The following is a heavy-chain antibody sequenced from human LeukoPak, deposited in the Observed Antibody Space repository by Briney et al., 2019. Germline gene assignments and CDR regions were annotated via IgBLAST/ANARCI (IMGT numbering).Heavy chain of an antibody. J-gene: IGHJ4*02. D-gene: IGHD3-9*01. CDR2: ISSSSSYI. Sequence: PGGSLRLSCAASGFTFSSYSMNWVRQAPGKGLEWVSSISSSSSYIYYADSVRGQFTISRDNAKNSLYLQMNSLRAEDTAVYYCARVTNYDILTGYLDYWGQGTLVTVSS. V-gene: IGHV3-21*01. CDR3: ARVTNYDILTGYLDY. CDR1: GFTFSSYS.